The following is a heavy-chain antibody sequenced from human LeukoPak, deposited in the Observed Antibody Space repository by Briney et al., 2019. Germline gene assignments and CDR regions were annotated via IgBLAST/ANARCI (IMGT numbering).Heavy chain of an antibody. J-gene: IGHJ6*03. V-gene: IGHV4-39*07. CDR3: AREILSGSYYYYYMDV. D-gene: IGHD1-26*01. CDR2: IYYSGST. Sequence: SETLSLTCTVSGGSISSSSYYWGWIRQPPGKGLEWIGSIYYSGSTYYNPSLKSRVTISVDTSKNQFSLKLSSVTAADTAVYYCAREILSGSYYYYYMDVWGKGTTVTVSS. CDR1: GGSISSSSYY.